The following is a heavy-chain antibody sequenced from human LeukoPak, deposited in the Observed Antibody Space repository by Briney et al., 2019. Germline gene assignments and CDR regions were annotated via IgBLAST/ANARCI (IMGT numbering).Heavy chain of an antibody. D-gene: IGHD2-15*01. CDR2: IYYSGST. Sequence: SETLSLTCTVSGGSISSSSYYWGWIRQPPGKGLEWIGSIYYSGSTYYNPSLKSRVTISADTSKNEFSLKLSSVTAADTAVYYCATRSTGVAATFDSWGQGALVTVSS. J-gene: IGHJ4*02. V-gene: IGHV4-39*07. CDR3: ATRSTGVAATFDS. CDR1: GGSISSSSYY.